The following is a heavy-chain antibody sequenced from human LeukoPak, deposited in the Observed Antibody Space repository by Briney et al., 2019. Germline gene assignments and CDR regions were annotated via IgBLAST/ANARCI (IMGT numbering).Heavy chain of an antibody. Sequence: SETLSLTCTVSGYSISSGGYYWSWIRQPPGKGLEWIGYIYHSGSTYYNPSLKSRVTISVDRSKNQFSLKLSSVTAADTAVYYCACGIAARRLLYYFDYWGQGTLVTVSS. CDR1: GYSISSGGYY. CDR3: ACGIAARRLLYYFDY. D-gene: IGHD6-6*01. V-gene: IGHV4-30-2*01. J-gene: IGHJ4*02. CDR2: IYHSGST.